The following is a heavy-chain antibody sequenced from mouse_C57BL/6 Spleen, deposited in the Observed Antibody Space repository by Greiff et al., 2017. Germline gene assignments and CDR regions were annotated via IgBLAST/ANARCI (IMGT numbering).Heavy chain of an antibody. D-gene: IGHD1-1*01. J-gene: IGHJ2*01. Sequence: QVQLQQSGAELVRPGASVTLSCQSSGYTFTDYEMHWVKQTPVHGLEWIGAIDPETGGTAYNQKFKGKAILTADKSSSTAYMELRSLTSEDSAVYYCTRSDYYCGFDCWGQGTTLTV. CDR2: IDPETGGT. CDR1: GYTFTDYE. CDR3: TRSDYYCGFDC. V-gene: IGHV1-15*01.